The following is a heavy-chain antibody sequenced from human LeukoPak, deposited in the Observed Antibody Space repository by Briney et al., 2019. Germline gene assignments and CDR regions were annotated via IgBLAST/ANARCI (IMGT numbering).Heavy chain of an antibody. D-gene: IGHD3-3*01. CDR3: AKEELSYYDFWSGYSPGIFDY. CDR1: GCTFSSYA. Sequence: GGSPRLSCAASGCTFSSYAMSWVRQAPGKGLEWVSAISGSGGSTYYADSVKGRFTISRDNSKNTLYLQMNSPRAEDTAVYYCAKEELSYYDFWSGYSPGIFDYWGQGTLVTVSS. CDR2: ISGSGGST. V-gene: IGHV3-23*01. J-gene: IGHJ4*02.